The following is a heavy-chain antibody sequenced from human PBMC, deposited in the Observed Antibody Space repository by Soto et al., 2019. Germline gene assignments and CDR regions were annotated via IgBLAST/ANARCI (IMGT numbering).Heavy chain of an antibody. D-gene: IGHD4-17*01. CDR2: IYYSGIT. J-gene: IGHJ4*02. Sequence: SETLSLTXTVSGGSISTTNYYWGWIRQPPGKGLEWIGSIYYSGITYYNPSLKSRVTISVDTSKNLFSLKLSSVTAADTAVYSCARQDYGDYLPDYWGQGTLVTVSS. V-gene: IGHV4-39*01. CDR1: GGSISTTNYY. CDR3: ARQDYGDYLPDY.